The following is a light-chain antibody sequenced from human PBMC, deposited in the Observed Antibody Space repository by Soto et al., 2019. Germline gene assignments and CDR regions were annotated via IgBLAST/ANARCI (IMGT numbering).Light chain of an antibody. CDR3: CSYTTSNTRQIV. CDR2: GVS. CDR1: SSEVDGYNY. J-gene: IGLJ1*01. V-gene: IGLV2-14*01. Sequence: QSVLTQPASVSGSPGQSITISCTGTSSEVDGYNYVSWYQQHPGKAPKFMIYGVSNRPSGVSNRFSGSKSGNTASLTISGLQAEDEADYYCCSYTTSNTRQIVFGTGTKVTVL.